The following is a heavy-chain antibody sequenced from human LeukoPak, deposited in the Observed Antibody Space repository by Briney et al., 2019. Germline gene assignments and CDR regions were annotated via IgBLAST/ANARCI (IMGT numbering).Heavy chain of an antibody. J-gene: IGHJ4*02. V-gene: IGHV4-39*01. Sequence: SETLSLTCIVSGGSISSGTYYWGWIRQPPGKGLEWIGSIYSSGSTYYNASLQSRVTISIETSKNQISLRLNSVTAADTAIYYCAKSGGYGLIDYWGQGTLVTVSS. CDR2: IYSSGST. CDR1: GGSISSGTYY. CDR3: AKSGGYGLIDY. D-gene: IGHD1-26*01.